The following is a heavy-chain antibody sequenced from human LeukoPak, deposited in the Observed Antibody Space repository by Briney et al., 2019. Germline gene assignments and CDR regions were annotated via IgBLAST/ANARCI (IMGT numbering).Heavy chain of an antibody. D-gene: IGHD2-15*01. V-gene: IGHV3-53*01. CDR2: IYSGGGT. CDR1: GFSVSSTH. CDR3: AREGGYCNGGSCFSGWFDS. J-gene: IGHJ5*01. Sequence: PGGSLRLSCAVSGFSVSSTHINWVRQAPGKGLEWVSVIYSGGGTYSADSVKDRFTVSRDNSKNTLYLQMSSLRAEDTAIYYCAREGGYCNGGSCFSGWFDSWGLGTLVTVSS.